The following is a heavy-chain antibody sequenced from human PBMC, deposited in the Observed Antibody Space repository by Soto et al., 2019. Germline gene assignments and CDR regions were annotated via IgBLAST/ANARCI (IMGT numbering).Heavy chain of an antibody. V-gene: IGHV4-30-4*01. CDR1: GGSISSGDYY. CDR2: IYYSGST. J-gene: IGHJ4*02. D-gene: IGHD3-22*01. CDR3: ARYDSSGPLTSGFDY. Sequence: QVQLQESGPGLVKPSQTLSLTCTVSGGSISSGDYYWSWIRQPPGKGLEWIGYIYYSGSTYYNPSLKSRVTISVDTSKNQFSLKLSSVTAADTAVYYSARYDSSGPLTSGFDYWGQGTLVTVSS.